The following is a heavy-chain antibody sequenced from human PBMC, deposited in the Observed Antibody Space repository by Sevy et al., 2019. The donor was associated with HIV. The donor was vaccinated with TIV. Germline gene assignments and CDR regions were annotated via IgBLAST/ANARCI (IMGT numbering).Heavy chain of an antibody. V-gene: IGHV3-15*01. CDR1: GFTFSNAW. J-gene: IGHJ4*02. CDR2: IKSKTDGGTT. CDR3: TTDRFHYYGSGSYYNSVDY. Sequence: GGSLRLSCAASGFTFSNAWMCWVRQAPGKGLEWVGRIKSKTDGGTTDYAAPVKGSITISRVDSKNTLYLQMNSLKTEDTAVYYCTTDRFHYYGSGSYYNSVDYWGQGTLVTVSS. D-gene: IGHD3-10*01.